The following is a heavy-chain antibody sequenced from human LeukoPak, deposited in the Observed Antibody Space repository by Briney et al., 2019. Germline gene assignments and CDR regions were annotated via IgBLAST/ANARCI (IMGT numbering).Heavy chain of an antibody. V-gene: IGHV1-2*02. J-gene: IGHJ5*02. D-gene: IGHD6-13*01. CDR3: VEGSDSSWVWFDP. CDR1: GYTFTGYY. CDR2: INPNSGGT. Sequence: GASVKVSCKASGYTFTGYYMHWVRQAPGQGLEWMGWINPNSGGTNYAQKFQGRVTMTRDTSISTAYMELSRLRSDDTAVYYCVEGSDSSWVWFDPWGQGTLVTVSS.